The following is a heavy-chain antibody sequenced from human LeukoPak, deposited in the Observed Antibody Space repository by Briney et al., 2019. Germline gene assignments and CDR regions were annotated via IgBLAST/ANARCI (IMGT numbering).Heavy chain of an antibody. CDR1: GYTFTGYY. J-gene: IGHJ4*02. Sequence: ASVKVSCKASGYTFTGYYMHWVRQAPGQGLEWMGWINPNSGGTNYAQKFQGRVTTTRDTSISTAYMELSRLRSDDTAVYYCARGTPPSYRLFDYWGQGTLVTVSS. CDR2: INPNSGGT. D-gene: IGHD4-11*01. CDR3: ARGTPPSYRLFDY. V-gene: IGHV1-2*02.